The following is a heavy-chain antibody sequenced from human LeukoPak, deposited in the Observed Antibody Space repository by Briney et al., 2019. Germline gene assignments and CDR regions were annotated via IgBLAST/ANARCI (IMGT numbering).Heavy chain of an antibody. CDR3: ARGWELDS. J-gene: IGHJ4*02. CDR2: THSYNGNT. Sequence: ASVKISCKASGYTFTNYVISWVRQAPGQGLEWMGWTHSYNGNTNYAQKLQGGVTMTTDTSTSTAYMELRRLKSDDTAVYYCARGWELDSWGQGTLVTVSS. V-gene: IGHV1-18*01. CDR1: GYTFTNYV. D-gene: IGHD1-26*01.